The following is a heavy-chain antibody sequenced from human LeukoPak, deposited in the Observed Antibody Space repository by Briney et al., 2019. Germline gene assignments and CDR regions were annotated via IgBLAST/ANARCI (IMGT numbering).Heavy chain of an antibody. D-gene: IGHD3-16*01. J-gene: IGHJ4*02. V-gene: IGHV1-69*05. Sequence: SVKVSCKASGGTFSSYAISWVRQAPGQGLEWMGGIIPIFGTANYAQKFQGRVTITTDESTSTAYMELSSLTSDDTAVYYCARDDPHQRFVYWGQGTQVTVSS. CDR1: GGTFSSYA. CDR2: IIPIFGTA. CDR3: ARDDPHQRFVY.